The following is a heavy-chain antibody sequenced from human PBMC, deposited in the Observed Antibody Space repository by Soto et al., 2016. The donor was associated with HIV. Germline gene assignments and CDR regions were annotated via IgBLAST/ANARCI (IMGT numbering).Heavy chain of an antibody. V-gene: IGHV3-15*01. Sequence: EVQLVESGGGLVKPGGSLRLSCAASGFTFSNAWMTWVRQAPGKGLEWVGRIKTKTDDGTTDYAAPVKGRFTISRDDSKNTLYLQMNSLKTEDTAVYYCTTGTDRRLTYYYYYGMDVWGQGTSVTVSS. D-gene: IGHD2-21*02. CDR2: IKTKTDDGTT. J-gene: IGHJ6*02. CDR1: GFTFSNAW. CDR3: TTGTDRRLTYYYYYGMDV.